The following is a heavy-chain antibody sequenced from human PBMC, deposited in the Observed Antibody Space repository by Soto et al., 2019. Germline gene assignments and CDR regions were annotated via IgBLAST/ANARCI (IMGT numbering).Heavy chain of an antibody. J-gene: IGHJ4*02. D-gene: IGHD6-19*01. CDR1: GYTFTSYA. V-gene: IGHV1-3*01. Sequence: ASVKVSCKASGYTFTSYAMHWVRQAPGQRLEWMGWINAGNGNTKYSQKFQGRVTITRDTSASTAYMELSSLRSEDTAVYYCARVTAYSSGWDHYFDYWGQGTLVTVSS. CDR3: ARVTAYSSGWDHYFDY. CDR2: INAGNGNT.